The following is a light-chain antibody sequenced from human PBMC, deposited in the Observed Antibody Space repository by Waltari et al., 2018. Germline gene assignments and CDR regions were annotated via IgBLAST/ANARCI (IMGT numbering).Light chain of an antibody. CDR3: QQFNTGYS. J-gene: IGKJ2*01. V-gene: IGKV3-15*01. CDR1: RAIANN. CDR2: DAS. Sequence: ASLSCRASRAIANNLAWYQQKPGQALRLLIYDASTRATGIPARFSGSWSGTEFTLTITSLQSEDSAVYFCQQFNTGYSFGQGTKLEIK.